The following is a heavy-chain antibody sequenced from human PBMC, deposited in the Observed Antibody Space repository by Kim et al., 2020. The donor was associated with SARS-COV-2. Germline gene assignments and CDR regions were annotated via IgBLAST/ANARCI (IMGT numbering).Heavy chain of an antibody. V-gene: IGHV3-48*02. D-gene: IGHD3-22*01. CDR1: GFTFSSYS. Sequence: GGSLRLSCAASGFTFSSYSMNWVRQAPGKGLEWVSYITSSSSTIYYAASVKGRFTISRDNAKRSLYLQMNSLRDEDTAVYYCVGDYYESSGYPYGMDVWGQGTTVTVSS. J-gene: IGHJ6*02. CDR3: VGDYYESSGYPYGMDV. CDR2: ITSSSSTI.